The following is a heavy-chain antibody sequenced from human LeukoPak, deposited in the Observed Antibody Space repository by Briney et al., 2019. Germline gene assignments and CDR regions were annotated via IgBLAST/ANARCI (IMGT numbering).Heavy chain of an antibody. CDR2: ISYSGST. J-gene: IGHJ4*02. V-gene: IGHV4-61*01. CDR3: ARRHYYNGRAYYFPDY. CDR1: GGSVSSDNYY. D-gene: IGHD3-22*01. Sequence: MASETLSLTCTVSGGSVSSDNYYWTWIRQPPGKGLQWIGYISYSGSTNYNPSLKSRVTISLHTSKNQFSLRLSSLTAADTAVYYCARRHYYNGRAYYFPDYWGQGTLVTVSS.